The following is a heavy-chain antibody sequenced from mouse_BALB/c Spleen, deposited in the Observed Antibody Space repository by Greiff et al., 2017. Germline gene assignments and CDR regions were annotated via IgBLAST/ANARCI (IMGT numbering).Heavy chain of an antibody. Sequence: EVQLQQSGAELVRSGASVKLSCTASGFNIKDYYMHWVKQRPQQGLEWIGWIDPENGDTEYAPKFQGKATMTADTSSNTAYLQLSSLTSEDTAVYYCNDRYHYFDYWGQGTTLTVSS. D-gene: IGHD2-14*01. CDR1: GFNIKDYY. CDR2: IDPENGDT. V-gene: IGHV14-4*02. CDR3: NDRYHYFDY. J-gene: IGHJ2*01.